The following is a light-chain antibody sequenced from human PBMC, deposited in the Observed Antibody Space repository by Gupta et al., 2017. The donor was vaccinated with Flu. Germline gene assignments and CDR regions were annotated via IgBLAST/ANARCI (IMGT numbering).Light chain of an antibody. V-gene: IGLV3-25*03. CDR2: KDT. CDR1: PSTREY. CDR3: QATGNGDTWV. J-gene: IGLJ3*02. Sequence: GKTARITCSGDPSTREYVCWYQQRPGQAPILLIYKDTGRPAGIPGGFSGSRAGTIVTVTISGVQEEDEADYYCQATGNGDTWVFGGGTKVTVL.